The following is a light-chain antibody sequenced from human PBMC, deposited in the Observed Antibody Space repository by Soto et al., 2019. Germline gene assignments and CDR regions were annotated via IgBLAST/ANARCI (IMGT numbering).Light chain of an antibody. J-gene: IGKJ5*01. V-gene: IGKV3-11*01. CDR3: QQRSNWPIT. CDR1: QSVSSY. CDR2: DAS. Sequence: EIVLTQSPATLSLSPGERATLSCRTSQSVSSYFAWYQQKPGRAPRLLIYDASNRATGIPARFIGSGSGTAFTLTINSLEPEDFAVYYCQQRSNWPITFGQGTRLEIK.